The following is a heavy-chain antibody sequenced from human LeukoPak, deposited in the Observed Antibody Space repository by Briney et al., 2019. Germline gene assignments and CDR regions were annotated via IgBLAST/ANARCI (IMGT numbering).Heavy chain of an antibody. CDR3: AKEGRSLQTY. Sequence: GGSLRLSCAASGFMFSSNWMSWVRLAPGKGLEWVANIKEDGTETYYVDSVKGRFTISRDNAKNSLYLQMNSLRVEDTAVYYYAKEGRSLQTYWGQGTLVTVSS. J-gene: IGHJ4*02. V-gene: IGHV3-7*03. D-gene: IGHD5-24*01. CDR1: GFMFSSNW. CDR2: IKEDGTET.